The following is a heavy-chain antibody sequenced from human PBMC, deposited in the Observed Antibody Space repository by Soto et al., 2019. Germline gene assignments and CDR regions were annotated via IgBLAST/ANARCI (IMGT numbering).Heavy chain of an antibody. J-gene: IGHJ5*02. CDR1: GGSFSGYY. Sequence: QVQLQQWGAGLLKPSETLSLTCAVYGGSFSGYYWSWIRQPPGKGLEWIGEINHSGSTNYNPSLKSRVTISVDTSKNQFSLKLSSVTAADTAVYYCARASYGSGSYLYIFNWFDPWGQGTLVTVSS. CDR3: ARASYGSGSYLYIFNWFDP. CDR2: INHSGST. V-gene: IGHV4-34*01. D-gene: IGHD3-10*01.